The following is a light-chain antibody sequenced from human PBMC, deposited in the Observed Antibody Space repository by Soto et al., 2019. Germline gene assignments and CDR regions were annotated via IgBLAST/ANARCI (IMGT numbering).Light chain of an antibody. V-gene: IGKV1-5*01. Sequence: DIQMTQSPSSLSGSVGDRVTITCRASQSVSGWLAWYQQKPGEAPKLLIYDASALPRGVPSRFSGSGSGTKFTLTTASLQPDGFATYYCQQYETFSGTFGPGTKVDIK. CDR1: QSVSGW. CDR3: QQYETFSGT. J-gene: IGKJ1*01. CDR2: DAS.